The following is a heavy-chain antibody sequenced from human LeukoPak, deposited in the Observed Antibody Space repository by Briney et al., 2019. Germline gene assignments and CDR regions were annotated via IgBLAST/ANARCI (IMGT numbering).Heavy chain of an antibody. CDR2: IYYSGST. V-gene: IGHV4-39*07. D-gene: IGHD3-16*01. Sequence: SETLSLTCTVSGGSISSSSYYWGWIRQPPGKGLEWIGSIYYSGSTYYNPSLKSRVTISVDTSKNQFSLKLSSVTAADTAVYYCARDSSLIWFDPWGQGTLVTVSS. J-gene: IGHJ5*02. CDR3: ARDSSLIWFDP. CDR1: GGSISSSSYY.